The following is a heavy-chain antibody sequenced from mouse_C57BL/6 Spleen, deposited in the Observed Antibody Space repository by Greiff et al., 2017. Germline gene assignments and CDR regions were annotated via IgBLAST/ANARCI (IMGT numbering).Heavy chain of an antibody. Sequence: QVQLQQPGAELVMPGASVKLSCKASGYTFTSYWMHWVKQRPGQGLEWIGEIDPSDSYTNYNQKFKGKSTLTVDKSSSTAYMQLSSLTSEDSAVYYCARNYDYDWFAYWGQGTLVTVSA. CDR3: ARNYDYDWFAY. V-gene: IGHV1-69*01. D-gene: IGHD2-4*01. J-gene: IGHJ3*01. CDR1: GYTFTSYW. CDR2: IDPSDSYT.